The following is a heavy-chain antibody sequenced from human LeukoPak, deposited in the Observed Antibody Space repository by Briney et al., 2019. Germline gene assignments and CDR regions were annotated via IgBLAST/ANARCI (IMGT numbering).Heavy chain of an antibody. Sequence: PSETLSLTCTVSGGSISSYYWSWIRQPPGKGLEWIGYTYYSGSTNYNPSLKSRVTISVDTSKNQFSLKLSSVTAADTAVYYCAREGYYDSSGYSRAFDIWGQGTMVTVSS. J-gene: IGHJ3*02. CDR2: TYYSGST. CDR1: GGSISSYY. D-gene: IGHD3-22*01. CDR3: AREGYYDSSGYSRAFDI. V-gene: IGHV4-59*01.